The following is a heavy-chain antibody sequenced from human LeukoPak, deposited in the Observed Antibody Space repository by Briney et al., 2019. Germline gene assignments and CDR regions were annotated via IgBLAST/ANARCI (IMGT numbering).Heavy chain of an antibody. J-gene: IGHJ4*02. Sequence: GGSLRLSCAASGFIVSGNYMSWVRQAPGKGLEWISIIHSGDLTYYADSVKDRFTISRDNSKNTLYLQMNSLRAEDTAVYFCARVVMGYFDYWGQGTLVTVSS. CDR2: IHSGDLT. CDR3: ARVVMGYFDY. CDR1: GFIVSGNY. V-gene: IGHV3-53*01. D-gene: IGHD2-21*01.